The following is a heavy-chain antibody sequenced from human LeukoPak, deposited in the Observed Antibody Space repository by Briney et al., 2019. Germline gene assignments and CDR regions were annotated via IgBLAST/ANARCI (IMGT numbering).Heavy chain of an antibody. V-gene: IGHV3-30*18. CDR1: GFTFSSYG. J-gene: IGHJ3*02. CDR2: ISYDGSNK. D-gene: IGHD3-22*01. CDR3: AKDLMIVRAFDI. Sequence: GRSLRLSCAASGFTFSSYGMHRVRQAPGKGLEWVAVISYDGSNKYYADSVKGRFTISRDNSKNTLYLQMNSLRAEDTAVYYCAKDLMIVRAFDIWGQGTMVTVSS.